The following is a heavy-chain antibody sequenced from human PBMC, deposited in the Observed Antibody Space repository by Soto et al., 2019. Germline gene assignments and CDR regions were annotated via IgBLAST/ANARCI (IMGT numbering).Heavy chain of an antibody. J-gene: IGHJ1*01. D-gene: IGHD3-22*01. Sequence: ASVKVSCKASGYTFTGYYMHWVRQAPGQGLEWMGWINPNSGGTNYAQKFQGRVTMTRDTSISTAYMELSRLRSDDTAVYYCATYYYDSSGYRQYFQHWGQGTLVTVSS. CDR1: GYTFTGYY. CDR2: INPNSGGT. CDR3: ATYYYDSSGYRQYFQH. V-gene: IGHV1-2*02.